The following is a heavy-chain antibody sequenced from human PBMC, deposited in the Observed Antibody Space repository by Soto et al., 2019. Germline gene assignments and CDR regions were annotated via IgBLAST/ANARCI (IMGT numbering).Heavy chain of an antibody. CDR1: EFSVSSNY. CDR3: ARNPYCFTTGCYYTDY. Sequence: EVQLVESGGGLVQPGESLRLSCAASEFSVSSNYISWVRQAPGKGLEWVSVIYASGSTYYTDSVRGRFTISRDNSKNILYLQMNSLRAEDTAVYCCARNPYCFTTGCYYTDYWGQGTLVTVSS. CDR2: IYASGST. V-gene: IGHV3-66*01. D-gene: IGHD2-2*01. J-gene: IGHJ4*02.